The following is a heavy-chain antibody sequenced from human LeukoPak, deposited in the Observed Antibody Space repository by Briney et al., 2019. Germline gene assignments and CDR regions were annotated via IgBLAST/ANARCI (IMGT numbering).Heavy chain of an antibody. CDR1: GFTFSRNT. CDR3: ARVWELSYDY. CDR2: IYNDGST. J-gene: IGHJ4*02. Sequence: GGSLRLSRAASGFTFSRNTMIWVRQAPGKGLEWVSVIYNDGSTYYADTVKGRFTISRDNSKNTVDLLVNSLRAEDTAVYYCARVWELSYDYWGQGTLVTVSS. V-gene: IGHV3-53*01. D-gene: IGHD1-26*01.